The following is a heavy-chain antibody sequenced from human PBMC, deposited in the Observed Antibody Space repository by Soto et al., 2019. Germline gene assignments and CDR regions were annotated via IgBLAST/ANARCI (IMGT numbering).Heavy chain of an antibody. Sequence: QVQMVQSGVEVKKPGASVKVSCKTSGYNFKNYVISWVRQDPGRGLEWMGQISDYNGNADYAQKLQGRVSMTADTSTNTAYMELRSLRSDDTAVYYCARAPGSFYYFFDYWGQGTLVTVSS. CDR1: GYNFKNYV. D-gene: IGHD3-22*01. V-gene: IGHV1-18*01. CDR2: ISDYNGNA. J-gene: IGHJ4*02. CDR3: ARAPGSFYYFFDY.